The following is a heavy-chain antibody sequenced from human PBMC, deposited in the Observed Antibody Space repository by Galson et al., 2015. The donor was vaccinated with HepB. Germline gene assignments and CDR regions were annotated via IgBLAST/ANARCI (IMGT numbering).Heavy chain of an antibody. CDR3: AREKYTSGYYENWFDS. Sequence: SVKVSCKASGYTFTNYGMHWVRQAPGQRLEWMGWINGVNGNTEYSQKFQGRVTITRDTSASTAYMELSSLRSEDTAVYYCAREKYTSGYYENWFDSWGQGTLVTVSS. D-gene: IGHD6-19*01. CDR2: INGVNGNT. J-gene: IGHJ5*01. V-gene: IGHV1-3*01. CDR1: GYTFTNYG.